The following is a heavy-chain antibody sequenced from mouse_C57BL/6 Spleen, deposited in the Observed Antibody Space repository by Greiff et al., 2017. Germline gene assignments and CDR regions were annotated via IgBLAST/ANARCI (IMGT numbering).Heavy chain of an antibody. V-gene: IGHV1-61*01. CDR2: IYPSASET. D-gene: IGHD2-5*01. Sequence: QVQLQQPGAELVRPGSSVKLSCTASGYTFTSSWMDWVQQRPGQGLEWIGNIYPSASETHYNQKFKDKATLTVDKSSSTAYMQLSSLTSEDSAVYYCARDSNYDYFDYWGQGTTLTVSS. CDR3: ARDSNYDYFDY. CDR1: GYTFTSSW. J-gene: IGHJ2*01.